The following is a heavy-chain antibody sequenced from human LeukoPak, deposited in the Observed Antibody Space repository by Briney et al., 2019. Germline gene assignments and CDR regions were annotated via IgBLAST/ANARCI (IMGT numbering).Heavy chain of an antibody. CDR2: INSDGSGT. V-gene: IGHV3-74*01. D-gene: IGHD1-26*01. J-gene: IGHJ3*02. Sequence: GGSLRLSCAASGFTFSSYWIHWVRQAPGKGLVWVSRINSDGSGTTYADSVKGRFTISRDNVKNTLYLQMNSLRAEDTAVYYCARTTSMSYVGDAFDIRGQGTMVTVSS. CDR3: ARTTSMSYVGDAFDI. CDR1: GFTFSSYW.